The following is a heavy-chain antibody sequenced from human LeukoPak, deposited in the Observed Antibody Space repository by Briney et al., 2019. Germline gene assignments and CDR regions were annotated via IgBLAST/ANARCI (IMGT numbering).Heavy chain of an antibody. CDR3: AKDSPYGGSFYYIDY. CDR1: GFTLSSYA. V-gene: IGHV3-23*01. Sequence: PGRSLRLSCAVSGFTLSSYAMSWVRQAPGKGLEWVSGISGSGANIYYADSVKGRFTISRDNFKNTLYLQMNSLRAEDTAVYYCAKDSPYGGSFYYIDYWGQGTLVTVSS. CDR2: ISGSGANI. D-gene: IGHD2/OR15-2a*01. J-gene: IGHJ4*02.